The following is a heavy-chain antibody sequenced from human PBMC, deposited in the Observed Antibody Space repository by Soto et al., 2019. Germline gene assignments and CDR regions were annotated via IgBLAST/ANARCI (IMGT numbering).Heavy chain of an antibody. Sequence: QVQLQESGPGLVKPSGTLSLTCTVSGGSMSSSNWWNWVRQPPGKGLEWIGDTHHSGRINYNPSLKSRVTISVDKSKKHFSRKLSYVTAADTAVYYCARSEATVLDYWGQGTLVTVSS. J-gene: IGHJ4*02. CDR2: THHSGRI. CDR3: ARSEATVLDY. D-gene: IGHD4-17*01. CDR1: GGSMSSSNW. V-gene: IGHV4-4*02.